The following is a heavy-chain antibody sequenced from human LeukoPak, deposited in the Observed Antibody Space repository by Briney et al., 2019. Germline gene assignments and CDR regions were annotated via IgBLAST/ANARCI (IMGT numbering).Heavy chain of an antibody. V-gene: IGHV3-66*01. J-gene: IGHJ4*02. CDR2: IYSGGST. CDR3: AKDRERKLTSTSCSYDY. Sequence: GGSLRLSCAASGFTVSSNYMSWVRQAPGKGLEWVSVIYSGGSTYYADSVKGRFTISRDNSKNTLYLQMNSLRAEDTAVYYCAKDRERKLTSTSCSYDYWGQGTLVTVSS. D-gene: IGHD2-2*01. CDR1: GFTVSSNY.